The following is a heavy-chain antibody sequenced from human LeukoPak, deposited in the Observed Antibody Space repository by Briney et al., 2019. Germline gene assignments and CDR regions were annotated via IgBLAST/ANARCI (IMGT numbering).Heavy chain of an antibody. CDR2: INWNGGST. CDR1: GFTFDDYG. CDR3: ARDRGGSYYFDY. Sequence: PGGSLRLSXAASGFTFDDYGMSWVRQAPGKGLEWDSGINWNGGSTCYADSVKGRFTISRDNAKNSLYLQMNSLRAEDTALYYCARDRGGSYYFDYWGQGTLVTVSS. V-gene: IGHV3-20*04. J-gene: IGHJ4*02. D-gene: IGHD1-26*01.